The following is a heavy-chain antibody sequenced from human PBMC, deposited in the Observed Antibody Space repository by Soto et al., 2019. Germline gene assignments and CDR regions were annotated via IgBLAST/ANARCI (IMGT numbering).Heavy chain of an antibody. J-gene: IGHJ4*02. V-gene: IGHV5-51*01. CDR2: IYPGDSDT. CDR3: ARRGERWLQGLDY. CDR1: GYSFTSYW. Sequence: ESMKISCKGSGYSFTSYWIGWVRQMPGKGLEWMGIIYPGDSDTRYSPSFQGQVTISADKSISTAYLQWSSLKASDTAMYYCARRGERWLQGLDYWGQGTLVTVSS. D-gene: IGHD5-12*01.